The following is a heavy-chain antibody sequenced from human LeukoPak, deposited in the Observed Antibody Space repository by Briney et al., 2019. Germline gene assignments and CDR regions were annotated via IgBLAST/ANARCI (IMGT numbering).Heavy chain of an antibody. CDR2: ISSSGITI. CDR1: GFTFSDYY. CDR3: TRDYYGSGSFDY. Sequence: GGSLRLSCAASGFTFSDYYMSWIRQAPGKGLEWVSYISSSGITIYYADSVKGRFTISRDNAKTSLYLQMNSLRAEDTAVYYCTRDYYGSGSFDYWGQGTLVAVSS. V-gene: IGHV3-11*01. J-gene: IGHJ4*02. D-gene: IGHD3-10*01.